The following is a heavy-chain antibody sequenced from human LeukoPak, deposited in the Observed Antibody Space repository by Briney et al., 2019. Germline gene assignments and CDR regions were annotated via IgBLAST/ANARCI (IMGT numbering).Heavy chain of an antibody. V-gene: IGHV3-23*01. CDR1: SFSFSSYA. D-gene: IGHD6-13*01. CDR2: INNSGGTT. CDR3: AKEMAAGGADAFDI. J-gene: IGHJ3*02. Sequence: GVSLRLSCAASSFSFSSYAMSWVRQAPGKGLEWVSTINNSGGTTYYADSVKGRFTISRDNSKNTLYLQMNSLRVEDTALYYCAKEMAAGGADAFDIWGQGTMVTVSS.